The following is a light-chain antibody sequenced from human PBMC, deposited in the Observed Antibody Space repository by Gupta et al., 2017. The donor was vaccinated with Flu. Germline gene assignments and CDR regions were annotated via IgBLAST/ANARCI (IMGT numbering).Light chain of an antibody. CDR1: QGLVYRNVNTY. V-gene: IGKV2-30*01. CDR2: QVS. J-gene: IGKJ1*01. Sequence: VVMIPSSLSLPVTSGRQASISCRSSQGLVYRNVNTYLHWFQQRPGQSPRRLIYQVSYRESGVPDKFIGSGSGTNFTLKISRMEAEDVGIYFVRQGVHWPWAFGQGTTWKSN. CDR3: RQGVHWPWA.